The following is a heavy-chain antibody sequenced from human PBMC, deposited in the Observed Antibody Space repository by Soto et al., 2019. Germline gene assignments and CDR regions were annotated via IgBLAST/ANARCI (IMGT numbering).Heavy chain of an antibody. CDR1: GGTFSSYA. Sequence: SVKVSCKASGGTFSSYAISWVRQAPGQGLEWMGGIIPIFGTANYAQKFQGRVTITADESTSTAYMELSSLRSEDTAVYYCARGGRYYYDSSGTGTFDIWGQGTMVTVSS. CDR3: ARGGRYYYDSSGTGTFDI. D-gene: IGHD3-22*01. V-gene: IGHV1-69*13. CDR2: IIPIFGTA. J-gene: IGHJ3*02.